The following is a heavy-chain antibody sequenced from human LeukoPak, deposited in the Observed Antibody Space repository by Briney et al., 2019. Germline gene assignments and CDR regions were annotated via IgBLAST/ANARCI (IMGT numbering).Heavy chain of an antibody. CDR2: ISGSGGST. CDR1: GFTFSSYS. J-gene: IGHJ4*02. V-gene: IGHV3-23*01. Sequence: GGSLRLSCTASGFTFSSYSMTWVRQAPGMGLEWVSAISGSGGSTYYADSVKGRFTISRDNSKNTLYLQMNSLRAEDTAVYYCARGTGYNTGRSVDYWGQGTLVTVSS. D-gene: IGHD6-25*01. CDR3: ARGTGYNTGRSVDY.